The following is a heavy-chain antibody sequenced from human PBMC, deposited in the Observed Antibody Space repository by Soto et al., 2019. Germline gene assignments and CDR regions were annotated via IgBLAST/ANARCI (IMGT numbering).Heavy chain of an antibody. Sequence: QVQLQQWGAGLLKPSETLSLTCAVYGGSFSGAYWNWIRQPPGKGLAWIGESNQSESTNYNPSLKSRVTISVDTSKNQFSLELSSVTAADTAVYYCARRGRLDSAYEIGGLNYWGQGTLVTVSS. V-gene: IGHV4-34*01. J-gene: IGHJ4*02. CDR3: ARRGRLDSAYEIGGLNY. CDR2: SNQSEST. CDR1: GGSFSGAY. D-gene: IGHD5-12*01.